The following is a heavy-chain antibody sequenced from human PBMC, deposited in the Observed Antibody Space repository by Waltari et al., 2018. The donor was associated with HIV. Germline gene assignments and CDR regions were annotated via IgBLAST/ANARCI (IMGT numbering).Heavy chain of an antibody. J-gene: IGHJ6*02. CDR1: GDSITRGSYY. D-gene: IGHD6-25*01. Sequence: QVQLQESGPGLVKPSQTLSLICIVSGDSITRGSYYWTWVRQPAGKGLEWIGRISSSGNTNYNPSLKSRVTMSIDTSKNQFSLEVTSVTAADTAIYFCARALLAARSGGMDVWGHGTTVTVSS. CDR3: ARALLAARSGGMDV. V-gene: IGHV4-61*02. CDR2: ISSSGNT.